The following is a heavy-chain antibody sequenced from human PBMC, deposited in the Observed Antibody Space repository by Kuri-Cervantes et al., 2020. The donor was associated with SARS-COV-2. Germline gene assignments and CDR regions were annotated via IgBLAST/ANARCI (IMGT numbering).Heavy chain of an antibody. CDR1: GFTFSSYS. D-gene: IGHD6-6*01. CDR2: ISSSSSYI. J-gene: IGHJ6*02. Sequence: GESLKISCAASGFTFSSYSMNWVRQAPGKGLEWVSSISSSSSYIYYADSVKGRFTISRDNAKNSLYLQMNSLRAEDTAVYYCARDEYSSSLGGIYYCYYGMDVWGQGTTVTVSS. CDR3: ARDEYSSSLGGIYYCYYGMDV. V-gene: IGHV3-21*01.